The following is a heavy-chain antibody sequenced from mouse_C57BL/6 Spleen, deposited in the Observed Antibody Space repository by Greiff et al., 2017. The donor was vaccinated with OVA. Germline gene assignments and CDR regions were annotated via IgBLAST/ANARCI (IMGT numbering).Heavy chain of an antibody. CDR1: GYTFTDYE. Sequence: VQRVESGAELVRPGASVTLSCKASGYTFTDYEMHWVKQTPVHGLEWIGAIDPETGGTAYNQKFKGKAILTADKSSSTAYMELRSLTSEDSAVYYCTRTDYSNYGWFAYWGQGTLVTVSA. D-gene: IGHD2-5*01. CDR2: IDPETGGT. V-gene: IGHV1-15*01. CDR3: TRTDYSNYGWFAY. J-gene: IGHJ3*01.